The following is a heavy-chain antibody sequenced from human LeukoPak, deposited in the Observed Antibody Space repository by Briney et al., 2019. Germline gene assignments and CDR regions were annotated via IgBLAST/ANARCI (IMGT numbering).Heavy chain of an antibody. CDR2: INPNTGNT. CDR1: GYTFTGYY. V-gene: IGHV1-8*02. D-gene: IGHD3-16*02. Sequence: ASVKVSCKASGYTFTGYYMHWVRQAPGQGLEWMGWINPNTGNTGYAQKFQGRVTMTRNTSISTAYMELSSLRSEDTAVYYCAREAGHDYSWGSYRYDYWGQGTLVTVSS. J-gene: IGHJ4*02. CDR3: AREAGHDYSWGSYRYDY.